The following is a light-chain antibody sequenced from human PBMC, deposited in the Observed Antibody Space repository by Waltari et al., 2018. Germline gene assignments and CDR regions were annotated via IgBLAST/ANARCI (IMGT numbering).Light chain of an antibody. V-gene: IGLV1-47*01. CDR1: SSNIGNNY. CDR3: AAWDDSLRGPV. Sequence: QSVLTQPPSASETPGQRVTISCSGSSSNIGNNYVYWYQQFPGTAPKLLIYRNNRRPSGVPARFSGSKSGTSASLAISGLRSEDESDYYWAAWDDSLRGPVFGGGTKVTVL. CDR2: RNN. J-gene: IGLJ3*02.